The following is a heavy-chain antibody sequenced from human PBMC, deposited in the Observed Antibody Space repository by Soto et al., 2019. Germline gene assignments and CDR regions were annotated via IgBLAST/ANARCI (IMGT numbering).Heavy chain of an antibody. V-gene: IGHV4-34*01. CDR3: ASSGSRLRFFYYYGMDV. Sequence: PSETLSLTCAVYGGSFSGYYWSWIRQPPGKGLEWIGEINHSGSTNYNPSLKSRVAISVDTSKNQFSLKLSSVTAADTAVYYCASSGSRLRFFYYYGMDVWGQGTTVTVSS. D-gene: IGHD3-3*01. CDR1: GGSFSGYY. CDR2: INHSGST. J-gene: IGHJ6*02.